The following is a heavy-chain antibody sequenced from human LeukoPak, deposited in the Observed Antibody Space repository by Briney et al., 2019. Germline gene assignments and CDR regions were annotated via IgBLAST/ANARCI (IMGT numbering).Heavy chain of an antibody. CDR1: GFTFASYA. CDR2: ITGSGDNT. D-gene: IGHD6-6*01. CDR3: ARDGARSPLDY. J-gene: IGHJ4*02. Sequence: PGGSLRLSCAASGFTFASYAMSWVRQAPGKGLEWVSAITGSGDNTYYTDSVKGRFTISRDNSKNTLYLQMNSLRAEDTAVYYCARDGARSPLDYWGQGTLVTVSS. V-gene: IGHV3-23*01.